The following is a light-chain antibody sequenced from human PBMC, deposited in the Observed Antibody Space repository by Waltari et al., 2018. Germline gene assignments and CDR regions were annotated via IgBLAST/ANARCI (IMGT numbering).Light chain of an antibody. CDR2: GNN. V-gene: IGLV1-40*01. CDR3: QSYDSSLSDSYV. Sequence: QSVLTQPPSVSGAPGQRVTISCTGSSPNIGADYDVYWYQQLPGTAPKLLIYGNNNRPSGVPDRFSGSKSGTSASLAITGLQAEDEADYFCQSYDSSLSDSYVFGTGTKVTVL. CDR1: SPNIGADYD. J-gene: IGLJ1*01.